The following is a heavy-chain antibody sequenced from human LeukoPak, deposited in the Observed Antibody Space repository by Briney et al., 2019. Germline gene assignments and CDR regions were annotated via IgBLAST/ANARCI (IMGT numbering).Heavy chain of an antibody. J-gene: IGHJ4*02. D-gene: IGHD3-22*01. CDR3: ARYYYDSSGYYVLDY. CDR2: IYYSGST. Sequence: PSETLSLTCTVSGGSISSYYWSWIRQPPGKGLEWIGYIYYSGSTNYNPSLKSRVTISVDTFKNQFSLKLSSVTAADTAVYYCARYYYDSSGYYVLDYWGQGTLVTVSS. V-gene: IGHV4-59*01. CDR1: GGSISSYY.